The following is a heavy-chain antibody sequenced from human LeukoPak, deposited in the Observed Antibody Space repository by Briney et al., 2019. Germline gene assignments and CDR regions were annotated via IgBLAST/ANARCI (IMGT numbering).Heavy chain of an antibody. CDR2: IFPSGGEI. Sequence: GGSLRLSCAASGFTFSTFAMIWVRQPPGKGLEWVSSIFPSGGEIHYADSVRGRFTIFRDNSKSTLSLQMNSLRAEDTAIYYCATYRQVLLPFESWGQGTLVTVSS. CDR1: GFTFSTFA. J-gene: IGHJ4*02. D-gene: IGHD2-8*02. CDR3: ATYRQVLLPFES. V-gene: IGHV3-23*01.